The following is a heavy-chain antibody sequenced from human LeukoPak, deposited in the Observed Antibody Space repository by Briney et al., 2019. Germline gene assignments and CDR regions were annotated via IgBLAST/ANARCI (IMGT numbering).Heavy chain of an antibody. CDR3: AKDDISGDY. Sequence: GGSLRLSCAASGFTFSNFAMSWVRQAPGRGLEWVSAISGTGSGGSTYYADSVKGRFTISRDNSKNTLYLQMNSLRAEDTAVYYCAKDDISGDYWGQGTLVTVSS. J-gene: IGHJ4*02. CDR1: GFTFSNFA. CDR2: ISGTGSGGST. V-gene: IGHV3-23*01. D-gene: IGHD1-14*01.